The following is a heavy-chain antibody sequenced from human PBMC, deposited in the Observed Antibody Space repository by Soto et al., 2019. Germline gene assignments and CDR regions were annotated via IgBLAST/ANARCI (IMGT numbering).Heavy chain of an antibody. J-gene: IGHJ5*02. CDR3: ARGRFGELSGVDWLDP. D-gene: IGHD3-10*01. Sequence: QLQLQESGPGLVRPSQTLSLTCAVSGASIFSSGYSWSWIRQPPGKGLEWIGYIHHAGSTHYNPSLRSRLTIENDVAKEQFSLLLTSVTAADTAVYDWARGRFGELSGVDWLDPWGQGTPVTVSS. CDR2: IHHAGST. CDR1: GASIFSSGYS. V-gene: IGHV4-30-2*01.